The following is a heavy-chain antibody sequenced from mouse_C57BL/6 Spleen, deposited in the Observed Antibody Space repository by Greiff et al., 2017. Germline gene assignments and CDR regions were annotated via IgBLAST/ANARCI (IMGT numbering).Heavy chain of an antibody. J-gene: IGHJ4*01. CDR1: GFNIKDYY. V-gene: IGHV14-2*01. D-gene: IGHD2-2*01. CDR2: IDPEDGET. Sequence: VKLQQSGAELVKPGASVKLSCTASGFNIKDYYMHWVKQRTEQGLEWIGRIDPEDGETTYAPNFQGQATITADTASNTAYLQLSSLTAEDTAVYYGARILASTMVTPGDYWGQGTSVTVSA. CDR3: ARILASTMVTPGDY.